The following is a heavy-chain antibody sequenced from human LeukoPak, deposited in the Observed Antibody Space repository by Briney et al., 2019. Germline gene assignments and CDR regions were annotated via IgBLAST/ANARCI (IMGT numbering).Heavy chain of an antibody. D-gene: IGHD3-22*01. CDR2: ISGSGCST. CDR1: GFTFSSYA. J-gene: IGHJ4*02. V-gene: IGHV3-23*01. Sequence: GGSLRLSCAASGFTFSSYAMSWVRQAPGKGLEWVSAISGSGCSTYYADSVKGRFTIPRDNSKNTLYLQMNSLRAEDTAVYYCAKDRTYYYDSSGYYYAYWGQGTLVTVSS. CDR3: AKDRTYYYDSSGYYYAY.